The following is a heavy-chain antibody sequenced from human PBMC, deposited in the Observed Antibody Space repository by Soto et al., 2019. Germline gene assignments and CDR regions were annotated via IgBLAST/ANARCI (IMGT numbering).Heavy chain of an antibody. D-gene: IGHD1-26*01. V-gene: IGHV3-23*01. J-gene: IGHJ4*02. CDR2: ISGSGDNT. CDR1: EFTFSNYA. CDR3: ANRGKVGATRAFSFDY. Sequence: EVQLLESGGGLLQPGGSLRLSCTASEFTFSNYAMSWVRQAPGKGLEWVSTISGSGDNTYYADSVKGRFTISRDNSKNTLYLQMNNLRAEDTAVYYGANRGKVGATRAFSFDYLGQGTLVTVSP.